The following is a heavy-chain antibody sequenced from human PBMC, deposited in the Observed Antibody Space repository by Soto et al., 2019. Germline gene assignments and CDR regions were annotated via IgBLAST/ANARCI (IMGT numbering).Heavy chain of an antibody. Sequence: SETLSLTCTVSGGSISSYYWSWIRQPPGKGLEWIGYIYYSGSTNYSPSLKSRVTISVDTSKNQFSLKLSSVTAADTAVYYCARRHYYGSGSVPDWFDPWGQGTLVTVSS. D-gene: IGHD3-10*01. CDR2: IYYSGST. CDR3: ARRHYYGSGSVPDWFDP. J-gene: IGHJ5*02. V-gene: IGHV4-59*01. CDR1: GGSISSYY.